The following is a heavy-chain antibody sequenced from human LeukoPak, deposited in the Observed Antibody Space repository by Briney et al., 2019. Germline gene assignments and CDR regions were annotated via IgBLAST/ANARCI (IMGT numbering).Heavy chain of an antibody. V-gene: IGHV3-30*04. J-gene: IGHJ4*02. D-gene: IGHD6-19*01. CDR2: ISYDGSNK. Sequence: GGSLRLSCAASGFTFSSYAIHWVRQAPGKGLEWVAVISYDGSNKYYADSVKGRFTISRDNSKNTLYLQMNSLRAEDTAVYYCARENSGWEHFDYWGQGTLVTVST. CDR3: ARENSGWEHFDY. CDR1: GFTFSSYA.